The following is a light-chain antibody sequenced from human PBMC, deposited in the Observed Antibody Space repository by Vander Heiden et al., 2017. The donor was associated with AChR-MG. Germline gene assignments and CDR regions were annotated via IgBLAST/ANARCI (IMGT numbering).Light chain of an antibody. CDR3: QQSDSTPHT. Sequence: IQMTQSPSSLSASVGDRVTITCRASQSISSYLNWYQQKPGKAPKLLIYAASSLQSGVPLRFSGSGSGTDFTLTISSLQPEDFATYYCQQSDSTPHTFGQGTKVEIK. CDR1: QSISSY. CDR2: AAS. V-gene: IGKV1-39*01. J-gene: IGKJ1*01.